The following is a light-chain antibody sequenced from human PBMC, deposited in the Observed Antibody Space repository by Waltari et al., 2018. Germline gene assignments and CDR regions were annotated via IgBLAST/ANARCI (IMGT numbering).Light chain of an antibody. Sequence: EIVLTQSPATLSLSPGERATLSCRASQSVNNRLAWYQQNPGQAPSLLIYDASKRATGIPARFSGSGSGTDFTLTISSLEPEDFAVYYCQYRGHWPPGATFGPGTKVEIK. J-gene: IGKJ3*01. CDR2: DAS. CDR1: QSVNNR. V-gene: IGKV3-11*01. CDR3: QYRGHWPPGAT.